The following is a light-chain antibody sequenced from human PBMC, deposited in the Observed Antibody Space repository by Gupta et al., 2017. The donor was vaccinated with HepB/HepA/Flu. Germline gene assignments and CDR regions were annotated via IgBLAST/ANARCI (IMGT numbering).Light chain of an antibody. CDR2: AAI. Sequence: DILMTQSPFSLSASWGDTITITCRASQSIDTYLNWYQQKPGKAPKLLISAAIDLQSGVPSRFSGRGSGTDFTLTISGLQHEDFATYYWQQTYDTPQTFGQGTQVDI. V-gene: IGKV1-39*01. CDR1: QSIDTY. CDR3: QQTYDTPQT. J-gene: IGKJ1*01.